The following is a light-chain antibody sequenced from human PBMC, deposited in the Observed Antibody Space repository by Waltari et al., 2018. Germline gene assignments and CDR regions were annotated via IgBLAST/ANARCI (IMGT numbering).Light chain of an antibody. CDR3: SSYTTSSAPGV. Sequence: QSALTQPASVSGSPGQSITISCSGTDSDVGAYDFVSWYQQHPGKAPHLIIYEVSNRPSGISNRFSASKSGNTASLTISGLQAEDEADYCCSSYTTSSAPGVVGTGTRVTVL. CDR2: EVS. CDR1: DSDVGAYDF. J-gene: IGLJ1*01. V-gene: IGLV2-14*01.